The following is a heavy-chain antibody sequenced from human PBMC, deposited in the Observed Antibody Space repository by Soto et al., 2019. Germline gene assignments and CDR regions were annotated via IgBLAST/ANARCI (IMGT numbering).Heavy chain of an antibody. CDR2: ISYDGNYK. CDR3: ERGRVMGGIDLNLYVMDV. D-gene: IGHD2-15*01. CDR1: EFSFSNYA. Sequence: QVQLVESGGGVVQPGTSLRLSCAASEFSFSNYAIHWVRQAPGKGLEWVSSISYDGNYKYYADSVKGRFTISRDNSKNTLYLQMNSLRTEDTAVYYCERGRVMGGIDLNLYVMDVWGQGTTVTVSS. V-gene: IGHV3-30-3*01. J-gene: IGHJ6*02.